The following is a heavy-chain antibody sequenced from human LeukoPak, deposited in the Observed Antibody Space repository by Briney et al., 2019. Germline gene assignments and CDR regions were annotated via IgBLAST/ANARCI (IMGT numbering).Heavy chain of an antibody. J-gene: IGHJ6*03. Sequence: SSETLSLTCAVYGGSFSGYYWSWIRQPPGKGLEWIGSIYYSGSTYYNPSLKSRVTISVDTSKNQFSLKLSSVTAADTAVYYCARLREHIVVVTATYYYYYYMDVWGKGTTVTISS. CDR1: GGSFSGYY. V-gene: IGHV4-34*01. D-gene: IGHD2-21*02. CDR2: IYYSGST. CDR3: ARLREHIVVVTATYYYYYYMDV.